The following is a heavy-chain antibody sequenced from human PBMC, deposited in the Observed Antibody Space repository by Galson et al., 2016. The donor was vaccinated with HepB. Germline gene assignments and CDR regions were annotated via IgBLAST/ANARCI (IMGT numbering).Heavy chain of an antibody. CDR3: SAGYCSGDSCYSQEDFQH. J-gene: IGHJ1*01. Sequence: SVKVSCKASGGIFNNFAISWVRQAPGQGLEWMGGILPIVGTGDYAQKFQGRVTITADESTSTVYMELSSLRSVDTAVYFCSAGYCSGDSCYSQEDFQHWGQGTLVTVAS. D-gene: IGHD2-15*01. CDR2: ILPIVGTG. CDR1: GGIFNNFA. V-gene: IGHV1-69*13.